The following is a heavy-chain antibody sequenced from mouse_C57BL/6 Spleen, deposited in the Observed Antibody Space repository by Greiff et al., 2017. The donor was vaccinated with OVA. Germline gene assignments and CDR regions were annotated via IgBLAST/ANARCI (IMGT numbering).Heavy chain of an antibody. D-gene: IGHD2-4*01. J-gene: IGHJ3*01. V-gene: IGHV3-6*01. CDR2: ISYDGSN. Sequence: VQLQQSGPGLVKPSQSLSLTCSVTGYSITSGYYWNWIRQFPGNKLEWMGYISYDGSNNYNPSLKNRISITRDTSKNQFFLKLNSVTTEDTATYYCAREGRPIYYDYDVWAWFAYWGQGTLVTVSA. CDR1: GYSITSGYY. CDR3: AREGRPIYYDYDVWAWFAY.